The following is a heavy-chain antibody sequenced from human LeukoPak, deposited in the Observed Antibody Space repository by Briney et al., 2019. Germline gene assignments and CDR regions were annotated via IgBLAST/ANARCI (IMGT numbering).Heavy chain of an antibody. J-gene: IGHJ4*02. CDR3: ARDTETGVRGIDY. CDR2: INHSGSS. CDR1: AYSISSEYS. V-gene: IGHV4-38-2*02. Sequence: PSETLSLTCTVSAYSISSEYSWGWIRQPPGKGLEWIGSINHSGSSNYNPSLKSRVSISVDTSKNQFSLKLNSVTAADTAVYYCARDTETGVRGIDYWGQGILVTVSS. D-gene: IGHD7-27*01.